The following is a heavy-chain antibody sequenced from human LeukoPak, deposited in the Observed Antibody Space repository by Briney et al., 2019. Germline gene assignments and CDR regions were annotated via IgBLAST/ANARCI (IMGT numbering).Heavy chain of an antibody. Sequence: ASVKVSCKASGYTFSSYGISWVRQAPGQGLEWMGWISGYTGNTNYAQNLQGRVTVTTDTSTNTAYMELRSLRSDDTAVYYCARVGPYYYDMWTPIFQFWGQGTLVTVSS. J-gene: IGHJ4*02. D-gene: IGHD3-22*01. CDR1: GYTFSSYG. CDR2: ISGYTGNT. V-gene: IGHV1-18*01. CDR3: ARVGPYYYDMWTPIFQF.